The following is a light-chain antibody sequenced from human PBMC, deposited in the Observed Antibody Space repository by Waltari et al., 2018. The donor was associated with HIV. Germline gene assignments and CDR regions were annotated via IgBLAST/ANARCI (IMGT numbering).Light chain of an antibody. Sequence: QSALTQPASVSGSPGQSITISCTGTSSDVGGYNYVSYQQHPGKVPKLMIYEVSNRPSGVSNRFSGSKSGNTASLTISGLQAEDEADYYCSSYTSSSTLVFGGGTKLTVL. CDR2: EVS. CDR1: SSDVGGYNY. J-gene: IGLJ2*01. V-gene: IGLV2-14*01. CDR3: SSYTSSSTLV.